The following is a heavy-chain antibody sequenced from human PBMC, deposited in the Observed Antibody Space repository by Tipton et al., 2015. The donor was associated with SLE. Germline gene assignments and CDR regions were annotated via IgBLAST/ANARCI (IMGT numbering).Heavy chain of an antibody. V-gene: IGHV3-13*01. J-gene: IGHJ2*01. CDR1: GFTFNIYD. CDR2: IGTTDDT. Sequence: GSLRLSCAASGFTFNIYDMHWVRQAPGRGLEWVAAIGTTDDTYYPDSAMGRFTISREDARNSIYLHMNNLRVGDTAVYYCVRESRVAILGDLDVWGRGILVTVSS. D-gene: IGHD3-16*01. CDR3: VRESRVAILGDLDV.